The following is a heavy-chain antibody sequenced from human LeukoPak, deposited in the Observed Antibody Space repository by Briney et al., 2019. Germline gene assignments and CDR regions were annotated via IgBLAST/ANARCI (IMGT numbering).Heavy chain of an antibody. J-gene: IGHJ4*02. CDR3: ARARCSRTSCNTESDY. V-gene: IGHV3-74*01. D-gene: IGHD2-2*01. CDR2: INSDGSST. CDR1: GFTLSPYW. Sequence: GGSLRLSCSASGFTLSPYWMHWVRQAPGKGLVWVSRINSDGSSTAYADSVKGRFTISRDNTKNTVYLQMNTLRAEDTAVYYCARARCSRTSCNTESDYWGQGTLVTVSS.